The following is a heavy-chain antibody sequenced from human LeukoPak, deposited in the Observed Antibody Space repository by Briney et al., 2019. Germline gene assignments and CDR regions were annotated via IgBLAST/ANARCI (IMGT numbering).Heavy chain of an antibody. D-gene: IGHD3-10*01. CDR2: IYPGDSDT. Sequence: ESLKISCKGSGYSFTSYWIGWVRQVPGKGLEWLGIIYPGDSDTRYSPSFQGQVTISADKSISTAYLQWSSLKASDTAMYYCARGQRAMVRGVTRRWFDPWGQGTLVTVSS. V-gene: IGHV5-51*01. CDR3: ARGQRAMVRGVTRRWFDP. CDR1: GYSFTSYW. J-gene: IGHJ5*02.